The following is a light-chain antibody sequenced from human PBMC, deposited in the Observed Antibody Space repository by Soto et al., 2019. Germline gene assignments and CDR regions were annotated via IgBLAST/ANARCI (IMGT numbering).Light chain of an antibody. CDR3: QQYNNWFT. CDR1: QSLSSN. Sequence: PPTLSVPPGERAPLSCRASQSLSSNLAWYQQTPGQAPSGLSYSTSCRAAGIPGMFSGSGSATVFTLTISSLDPEDFAVYYCQQYNNWFTFGQGTKVDI. CDR2: STS. V-gene: IGKV3D-15*01. J-gene: IGKJ1*01.